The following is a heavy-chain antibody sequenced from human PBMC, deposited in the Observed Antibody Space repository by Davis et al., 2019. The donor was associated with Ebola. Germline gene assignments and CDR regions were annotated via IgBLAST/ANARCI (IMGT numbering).Heavy chain of an antibody. D-gene: IGHD3-3*01. V-gene: IGHV3-23*01. CDR2: ISGSGGST. CDR3: AKSGLSFGVVKYHYGMDV. Sequence: GGSLRLSCAASGFTFSSYWMHWVRQAPGKGLEWVSAISGSGGSTYYADSVKGRFTISRDNSKKTLYLQMNSLRAEDTAVYYCAKSGLSFGVVKYHYGMDVWGKGTTVTVSS. J-gene: IGHJ6*04. CDR1: GFTFSSYW.